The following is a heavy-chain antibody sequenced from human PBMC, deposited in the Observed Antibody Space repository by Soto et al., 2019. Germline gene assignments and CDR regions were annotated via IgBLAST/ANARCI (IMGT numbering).Heavy chain of an antibody. CDR2: ISTYNGNP. Sequence: QIQQVQSGAEVKKPGASVKVSCKASGYIFTSQGISWVRQAPGQGLEWMGWISTYNGNPNYAQKLQGRVTMTTNTSTTTAFLELRSLTSDDTAVSYCARGRTRALDYWGQGTPVIVSS. CDR3: ARGRTRALDY. CDR1: GYIFTSQG. V-gene: IGHV1-18*01. D-gene: IGHD1-7*01. J-gene: IGHJ4*02.